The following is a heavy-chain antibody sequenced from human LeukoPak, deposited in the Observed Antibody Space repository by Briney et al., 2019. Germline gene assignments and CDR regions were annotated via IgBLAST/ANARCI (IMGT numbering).Heavy chain of an antibody. Sequence: GASVKVSCKASGYTFTSYGINWVRQAPGQGLEWMGWISAYNGNTNYAQKFQGRVTMTRNTSISTAYMELSSLRSEDTAVYYCARGPLMTKAAGDVWGQGTTVTVSS. CDR2: ISAYNGNT. J-gene: IGHJ6*02. CDR1: GYTFTSYG. D-gene: IGHD4-11*01. V-gene: IGHV1-18*01. CDR3: ARGPLMTKAAGDV.